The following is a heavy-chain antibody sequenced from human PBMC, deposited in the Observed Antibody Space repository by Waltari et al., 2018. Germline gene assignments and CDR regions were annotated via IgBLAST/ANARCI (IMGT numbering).Heavy chain of an antibody. D-gene: IGHD6-13*01. CDR3: ARGGIAAAGTGGKKAGWFDP. Sequence: QVQLVQSGAEVKKPGSSVKVSCKASGGTFSSYAISWVRQAPGQGLEWMGGIIPIFGTANYAQKFQGRVTITTDESTSTAYMELSSLRSEDTAVYYCARGGIAAAGTGGKKAGWFDPWGQGTLVTVSS. CDR1: GGTFSSYA. V-gene: IGHV1-69*05. J-gene: IGHJ5*02. CDR2: IIPIFGTA.